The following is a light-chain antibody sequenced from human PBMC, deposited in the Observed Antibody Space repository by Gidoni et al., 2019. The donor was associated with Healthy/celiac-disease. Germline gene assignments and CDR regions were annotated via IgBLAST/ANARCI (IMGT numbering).Light chain of an antibody. CDR3: QQYYSTGYT. V-gene: IGKV4-1*01. CDR2: WAS. Sequence: DIVITQFPHPLAFSLGERATINCKSSQSVLYSSNNKNYLAWYQQKPGQPPKLLIYWASTRESGVPDRFSGSGSGTDFTLTISSLQAEDVAVYYCQQYYSTGYTFGQGTKLEIK. CDR1: QSVLYSSNNKNY. J-gene: IGKJ2*01.